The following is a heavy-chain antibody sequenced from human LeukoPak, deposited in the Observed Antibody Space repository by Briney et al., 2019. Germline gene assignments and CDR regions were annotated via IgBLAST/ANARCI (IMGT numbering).Heavy chain of an antibody. J-gene: IGHJ4*02. D-gene: IGHD2-2*01. Sequence: GGSLRLSCAASGFTFSSYAMSWVRQAPGKGLEWVSAISGSGGSTYYADSVKGRSTISRDNSKNTLYLQMNSLRAEDTAVYYCAKWGIVVVPAAKEAYFDYWGQGTLVTVSS. CDR1: GFTFSSYA. CDR3: AKWGIVVVPAAKEAYFDY. V-gene: IGHV3-23*01. CDR2: ISGSGGST.